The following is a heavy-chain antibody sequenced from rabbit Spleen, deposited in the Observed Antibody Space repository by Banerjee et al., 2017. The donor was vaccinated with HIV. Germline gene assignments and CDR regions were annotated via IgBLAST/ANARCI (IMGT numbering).Heavy chain of an antibody. V-gene: IGHV1S45*01. J-gene: IGHJ6*01. CDR3: ARDTSSSFSSYGMDL. Sequence: QEQLEESGGGLVKPEGSLTLTCKASGFSFSDRDVMCWVRQAPGKGLEWIACIYAGSSGNTYYATWAKGRFTCSKTSSTTVTLQMTRLTAADTATYFCARDTSSSFSSYGMDLWGQGTLVTVS. CDR2: IYAGSSGNT. D-gene: IGHD1-1*01. CDR1: GFSFSDRDV.